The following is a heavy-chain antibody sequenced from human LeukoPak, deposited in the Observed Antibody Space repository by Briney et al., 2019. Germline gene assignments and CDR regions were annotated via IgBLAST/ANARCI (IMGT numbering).Heavy chain of an antibody. D-gene: IGHD6-19*01. V-gene: IGHV5-51*01. CDR2: IYPGDSDT. CDR3: ATFGAVAATGAFDI. CDR1: GSRFTSYW. Sequence: GASLKISFKGSGSRFTSYWIGWVRPMPGKGLEWMGIIYPGDSDTRYSPSFQGQVTISADKSISTAYLQWSSLKASDTAMYYCATFGAVAATGAFDIWGQGTMVTVSS. J-gene: IGHJ3*02.